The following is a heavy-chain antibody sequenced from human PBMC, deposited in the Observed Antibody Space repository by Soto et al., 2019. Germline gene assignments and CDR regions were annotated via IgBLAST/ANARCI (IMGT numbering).Heavy chain of an antibody. J-gene: IGHJ4*02. CDR2: ISGSGSNT. CDR1: GFTFSTYA. Sequence: GGCLRLSCAASGFTFSTYATSWVRQAPGKGLEWVSAISGSGSNTYYADSVKGRFTISRDDSKSTLYLQMNSLRAEDTAVYYCARDPSHSYYTLFYYFDYWGQGTLVTVSS. V-gene: IGHV3-23*01. D-gene: IGHD1-26*01. CDR3: ARDPSHSYYTLFYYFDY.